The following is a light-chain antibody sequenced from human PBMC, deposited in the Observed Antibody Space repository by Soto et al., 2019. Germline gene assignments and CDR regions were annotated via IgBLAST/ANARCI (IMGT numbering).Light chain of an antibody. CDR1: LGIRDY. Sequence: DIQLTQSPSFLSASLGDRVTITCRASLGIRDYLAWYQQKPGRVPRLLIYSASTLHSGVPSRFSGSGSGTEFTLTISSLQPEGFASYYCHQLDRYPFTFGGGTKVDIK. V-gene: IGKV1-9*01. CDR2: SAS. J-gene: IGKJ4*01. CDR3: HQLDRYPFT.